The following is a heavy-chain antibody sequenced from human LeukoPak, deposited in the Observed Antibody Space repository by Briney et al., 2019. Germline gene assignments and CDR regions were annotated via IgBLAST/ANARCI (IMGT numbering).Heavy chain of an antibody. CDR1: GFTFSSYG. V-gene: IGHV3-30*03. Sequence: GGSLRLSCAASGFTFSSYGMHWVRQAPGKGLEWVAVISYDGSNKYYADSVKGRFTISRDNSKNTLYLQMNSLRAEDTAVYYCAPGSRSYGVYFDYWGQGTLVTVSS. D-gene: IGHD3-10*01. CDR3: APGSRSYGVYFDY. CDR2: ISYDGSNK. J-gene: IGHJ4*02.